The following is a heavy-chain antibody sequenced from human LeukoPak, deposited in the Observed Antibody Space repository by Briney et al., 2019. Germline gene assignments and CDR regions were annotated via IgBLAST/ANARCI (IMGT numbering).Heavy chain of an antibody. D-gene: IGHD3-16*01. Sequence: SETLSLTCTVSGGSISSYYWSWIRQPPGKGLEWIGSIYYSGSTYYNPSLKGRVTISVDTSKNQFSLKLSSVTAADTAVYYCARLYTEYFDYWGQGTLVTVSS. CDR2: IYYSGST. CDR3: ARLYTEYFDY. CDR1: GGSISSYY. J-gene: IGHJ4*02. V-gene: IGHV4-59*05.